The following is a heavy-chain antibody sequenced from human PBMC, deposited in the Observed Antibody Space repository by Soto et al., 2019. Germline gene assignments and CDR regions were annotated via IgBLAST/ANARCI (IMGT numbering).Heavy chain of an antibody. V-gene: IGHV4-39*01. CDR1: GGSLSSSSYY. Sequence: SETLSLTCTVSGGSLSSSSYYWGWIRQPPGKGLEWIGSIYYSGSTYYNPSLKSRVTISVDTSKNQFSLKLSSVTAADTAVYYCARQRRIATHTPDDYWGQGTLVTVSS. D-gene: IGHD6-6*01. CDR2: IYYSGST. CDR3: ARQRRIATHTPDDY. J-gene: IGHJ4*02.